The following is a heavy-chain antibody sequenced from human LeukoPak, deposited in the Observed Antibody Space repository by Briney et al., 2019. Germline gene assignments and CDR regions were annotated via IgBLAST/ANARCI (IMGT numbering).Heavy chain of an antibody. Sequence: LGESLKISCKGSGYNFSSYWIGWIRQLPGKGLEWMAIIYPDDSDIRYSPSFQGQVTISADKSVSTAYLQWSSLKASDTAIYYCARHSYHQQLDYWGQGTLVTVSS. J-gene: IGHJ4*02. CDR1: GYNFSSYW. CDR3: ARHSYHQQLDY. V-gene: IGHV5-51*01. CDR2: IYPDDSDI. D-gene: IGHD1-1*01.